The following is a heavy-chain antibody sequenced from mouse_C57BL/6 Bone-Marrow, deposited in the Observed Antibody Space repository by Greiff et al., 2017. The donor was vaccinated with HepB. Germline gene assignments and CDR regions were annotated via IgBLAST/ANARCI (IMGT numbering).Heavy chain of an antibody. J-gene: IGHJ2*01. CDR2: IHPNSGST. CDR1: GYTFTSYW. V-gene: IGHV1-64*01. Sequence: QVQLQQPGAELVKPGASVKLSCKASGYTFTSYWMHWVKQRPGQGLEWIGMIHPNSGSTNYNEKFKSKATLTVDKPSSTAYMQLSSLTSEDSAVYYCARRGNRLRRAIDYWGQGTTLTVSS. D-gene: IGHD2-4*01. CDR3: ARRGNRLRRAIDY.